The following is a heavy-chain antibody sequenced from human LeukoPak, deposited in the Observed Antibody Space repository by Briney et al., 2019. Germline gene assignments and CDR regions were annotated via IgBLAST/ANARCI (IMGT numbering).Heavy chain of an antibody. D-gene: IGHD3-3*01. CDR2: IWYDGSNK. J-gene: IGHJ4*02. CDR1: GFTFSSYG. Sequence: GGSLRLSCAASGFTFSSYGMPWVRQAPGKGLEWVAVIWYDGSNKYYADSVKGRFTISRDNSKNTLYLQMNSLRAEDTAVYYCARDNPSIFGVVKLDYWGQGTLVTVSS. CDR3: ARDNPSIFGVVKLDY. V-gene: IGHV3-33*01.